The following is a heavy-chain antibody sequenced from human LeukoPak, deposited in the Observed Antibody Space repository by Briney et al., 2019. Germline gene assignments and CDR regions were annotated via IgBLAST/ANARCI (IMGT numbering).Heavy chain of an antibody. V-gene: IGHV1-24*01. Sequence: ASVKVSCKVSGYTLTELSMHWVRQAPGKGLEWMGGFDPEDGETIYAQKFQGRVTMTEDTSTDTAYMELSSLRSEDTAVYYCATDPSPYGDYVRDYWGQGTLVTVSS. CDR3: ATDPSPYGDYVRDY. D-gene: IGHD4-17*01. J-gene: IGHJ4*02. CDR1: GYTLTELS. CDR2: FDPEDGET.